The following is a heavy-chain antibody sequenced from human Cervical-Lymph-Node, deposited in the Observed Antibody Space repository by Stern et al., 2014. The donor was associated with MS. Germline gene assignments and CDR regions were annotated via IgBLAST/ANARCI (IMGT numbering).Heavy chain of an antibody. CDR3: VAGYFFDY. J-gene: IGHJ4*02. CDR2: IYSSGST. Sequence: VQLVQSGPGLVKPSQTLSLTCTVSGGSISSGSYYWSWIRQPAGKGLEWIGRIYSSGSTNYNPSLKSRVTISLDTSKNQFSLNLSSLTAADTAVYYCVAGYFFDYWGQGTLVTVSS. CDR1: GGSISSGSYY. V-gene: IGHV4-61*02. D-gene: IGHD6-25*01.